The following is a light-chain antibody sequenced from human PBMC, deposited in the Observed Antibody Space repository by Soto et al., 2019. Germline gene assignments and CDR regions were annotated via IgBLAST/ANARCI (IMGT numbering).Light chain of an antibody. V-gene: IGLV3-21*02. J-gene: IGLJ1*01. CDR3: QVCDDNSDHHV. Sequence: SYELTQTSSVSVAPGQTARISCGGNNIGGKSVHWYQQKPGQAPVVVVYDDSDRPSGIPERFSGSNSGNTATLTISRVEAGDEDDYHCQVCDDNSDHHVFGTGTKVTVL. CDR1: NIGGKS. CDR2: DDS.